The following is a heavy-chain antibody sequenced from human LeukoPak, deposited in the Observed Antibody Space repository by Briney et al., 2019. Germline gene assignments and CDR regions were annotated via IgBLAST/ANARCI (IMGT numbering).Heavy chain of an antibody. Sequence: GSLRLSCAASGFTFSSYSMNWVRQAPGKGLEWIGEISHSGSTNYNPSLKSRVTISLDTSKNQFSLKLSSVTAADTAVYYCARLLAAAGTGLDYWGQGTLVTVSS. D-gene: IGHD6-13*01. CDR1: GFTFSSYS. V-gene: IGHV4-34*01. J-gene: IGHJ4*02. CDR3: ARLLAAAGTGLDY. CDR2: ISHSGST.